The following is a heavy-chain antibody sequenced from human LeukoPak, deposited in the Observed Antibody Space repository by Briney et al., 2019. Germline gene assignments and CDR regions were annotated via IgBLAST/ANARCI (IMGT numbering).Heavy chain of an antibody. CDR2: IYHSGNT. CDR3: ARIATAGIYYMDV. V-gene: IGHV4-38-2*02. J-gene: IGHJ6*03. CDR1: GVSISGNY. D-gene: IGHD6-13*01. Sequence: PSETLSLTCTVSGVSISGNYWSWIRQPPGKGLEWIGSIYHSGNTYYNPSLKSRVTISVDTSKNHFSLKLTSVTAADTAVYYCARIATAGIYYMDVWGKGTTVTGSS.